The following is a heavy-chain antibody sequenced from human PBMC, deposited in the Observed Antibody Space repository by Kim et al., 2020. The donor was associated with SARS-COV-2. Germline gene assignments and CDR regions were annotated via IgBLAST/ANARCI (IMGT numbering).Heavy chain of an antibody. D-gene: IGHD5-18*01. CDR1: GFTFSSYA. Sequence: GGSLRLSCAASGFTFSSYAMSWVRQAPGKGLEWVSAISGSGGSTYYADSVKGRFTISRDNSKNTLYLQMNSLRAEDTAVYYCAKVDSPPSYGFYYYYGMDVWGQGTTVTVSS. CDR2: ISGSGGST. CDR3: AKVDSPPSYGFYYYYGMDV. J-gene: IGHJ6*02. V-gene: IGHV3-23*01.